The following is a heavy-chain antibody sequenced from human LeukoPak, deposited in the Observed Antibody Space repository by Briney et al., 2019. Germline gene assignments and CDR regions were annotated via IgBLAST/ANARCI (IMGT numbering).Heavy chain of an antibody. D-gene: IGHD3-10*01. J-gene: IGHJ5*02. Sequence: SETLSLTCTVSGGSISSSSYYWGWVRQSPGKGLEWIGSIYYSGTTYYNPSLKSRFIISTDTSKNQLSLKLSSVTAADTAVYYCARGSNNRYYYGSGSYYKPPPYNWFDPWGQGTLVTVSS. CDR2: IYYSGTT. CDR1: GGSISSSSYY. V-gene: IGHV4-39*07. CDR3: ARGSNNRYYYGSGSYYKPPPYNWFDP.